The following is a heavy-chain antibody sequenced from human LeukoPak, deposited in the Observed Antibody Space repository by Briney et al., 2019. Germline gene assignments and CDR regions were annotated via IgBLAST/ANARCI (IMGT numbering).Heavy chain of an antibody. V-gene: IGHV4-61*02. Sequence: SQTLSLTCTVSGGSISSGSYYWSWIRQPPGKGLEWIGRIYTSGSTNYNPSLKSRVTISVDTSKNQFSLKLSSVTAADTAVYYCARGPQGYCSSTSCYKYYYYYMDVWGKGTTVTVSS. CDR3: ARGPQGYCSSTSCYKYYYYYMDV. CDR2: IYTSGST. CDR1: GGSISSGSYY. J-gene: IGHJ6*03. D-gene: IGHD2-2*02.